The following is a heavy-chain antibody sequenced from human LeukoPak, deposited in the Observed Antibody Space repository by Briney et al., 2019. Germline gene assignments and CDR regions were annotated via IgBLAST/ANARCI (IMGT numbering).Heavy chain of an antibody. CDR1: GGSFSGHY. D-gene: IGHD2-2*01. CDR2: NNDSGST. Sequence: SETLSLTCGVYGGSFSGHYWSWIRQPPGKGLEWIGENNDSGSTNYNPSLKSRVTISVDTSKNYFSLKLSSVTAADTAVYYCARQVVPAAPFDPWGQGTLVTVSS. CDR3: ARQVVPAAPFDP. J-gene: IGHJ5*02. V-gene: IGHV4-34*01.